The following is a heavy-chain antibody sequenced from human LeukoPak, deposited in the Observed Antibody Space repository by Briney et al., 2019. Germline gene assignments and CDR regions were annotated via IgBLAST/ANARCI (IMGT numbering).Heavy chain of an antibody. V-gene: IGHV3-30*18. D-gene: IGHD3-22*01. CDR3: AKDRYYYDSSRGMDV. J-gene: IGHJ6*02. Sequence: GRSLRLSCAASGFTFNNYDIHWVRQAPGKGLEWVAVISYDGGNKYYADSVKGRFTISRDNSKNTLYLQMNSLRAEDTAVYYCAKDRYYYDSSRGMDVWGQGTTVTVSS. CDR1: GFTFNNYD. CDR2: ISYDGGNK.